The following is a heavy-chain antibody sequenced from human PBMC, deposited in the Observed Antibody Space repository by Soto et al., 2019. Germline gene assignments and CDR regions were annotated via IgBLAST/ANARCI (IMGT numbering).Heavy chain of an antibody. CDR3: AKDWGQLYGSGSD. J-gene: IGHJ4*02. D-gene: IGHD3-10*01. Sequence: EVQLLESGGGLVQPGGSLRLSCAASGFTFSGYAMSWVRQAPGKGLEWVSAISGSGGSTYYADSVKGRFTISRDNSKNTLYLQMNSLRAEDTAVYYCAKDWGQLYGSGSDWGQGTLVTVSS. CDR1: GFTFSGYA. V-gene: IGHV3-23*01. CDR2: ISGSGGST.